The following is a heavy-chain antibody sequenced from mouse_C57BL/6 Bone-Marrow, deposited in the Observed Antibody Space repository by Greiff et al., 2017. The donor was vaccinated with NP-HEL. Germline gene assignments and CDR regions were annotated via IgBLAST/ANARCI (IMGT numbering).Heavy chain of an antibody. V-gene: IGHV3-6*01. Sequence: EVQLVESGPGLVKPSQSLSLTCSVTGYSITSGYYWNWIRQFPGNKLEWMGYISYDGSNNYNPSLKNRISITRDTSKNQFFLKLNSVTTEDTATYYCARDRVYGYYPYAMDYWGQGTSVTVSS. J-gene: IGHJ4*01. CDR1: GYSITSGYY. D-gene: IGHD2-3*01. CDR2: ISYDGSN. CDR3: ARDRVYGYYPYAMDY.